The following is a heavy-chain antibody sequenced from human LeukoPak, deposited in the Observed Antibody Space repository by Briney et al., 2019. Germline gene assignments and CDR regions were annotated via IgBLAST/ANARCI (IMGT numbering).Heavy chain of an antibody. CDR3: ARAPYYDSSGYYYGAWYFDL. J-gene: IGHJ2*01. Sequence: PSETLSLTCTVSGVSISSYYWSWIRQPPGKGLEWIGYIYYSGSTNYNPPLKSRVTISVDTSKNQFSLKLSSVTAADTAVYYCARAPYYDSSGYYYGAWYFDLWGRGTLVTVSS. CDR2: IYYSGST. D-gene: IGHD3-22*01. CDR1: GVSISSYY. V-gene: IGHV4-59*01.